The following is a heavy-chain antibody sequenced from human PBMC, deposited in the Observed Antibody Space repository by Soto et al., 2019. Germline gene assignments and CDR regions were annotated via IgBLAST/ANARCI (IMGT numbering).Heavy chain of an antibody. CDR2: ISVSGTST. CDR3: AKDWTRGSGGYPDYFDY. Sequence: GGSLRLSCAGSGFTFSAYGMSWVRQAPGKGLEWVSGISVSGTSTYYADSVKGRFTVSRDNSKNTLYLQMKRLRAEDTALYYCAKDWTRGSGGYPDYFDYWGQGTLVTVSS. V-gene: IGHV3-23*01. CDR1: GFTFSAYG. D-gene: IGHD3-10*01. J-gene: IGHJ4*02.